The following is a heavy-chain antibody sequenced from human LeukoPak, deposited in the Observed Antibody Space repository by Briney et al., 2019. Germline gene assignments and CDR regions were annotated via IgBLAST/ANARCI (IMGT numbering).Heavy chain of an antibody. CDR1: GFNFGDYA. D-gene: IGHD6-19*01. CDR2: ISSSGSTI. J-gene: IGHJ4*02. Sequence: GGSLRLSCTASGFNFGDYAMNWVRQAPGKGLEWVSYISSSGSTIYSADSVKGRFTISRDNAKNSLYLQMNSLRAEDTAIYYCTRAPRVSVAGISLDYWGQGTLVTVSS. V-gene: IGHV3-48*03. CDR3: TRAPRVSVAGISLDY.